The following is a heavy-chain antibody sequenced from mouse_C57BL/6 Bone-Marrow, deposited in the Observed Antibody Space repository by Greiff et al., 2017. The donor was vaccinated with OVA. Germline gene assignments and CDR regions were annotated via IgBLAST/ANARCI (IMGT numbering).Heavy chain of an antibody. CDR2: IDPSDSYT. Sequence: QVHVKQSGAELVKPGASVKLSCKASGYTFTSYWMQWVKQRPGQGLEWIGEIDPSDSYTNYNQKFKGKATLTVDTSSSTAYMQLSSLTSEDSAVYYCARWGAHWGQGTTLTVSS. CDR3: ARWGAH. V-gene: IGHV1-50*01. J-gene: IGHJ2*01. CDR1: GYTFTSYW.